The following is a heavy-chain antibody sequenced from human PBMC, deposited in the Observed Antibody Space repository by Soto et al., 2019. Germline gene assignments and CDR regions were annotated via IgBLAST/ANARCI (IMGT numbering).Heavy chain of an antibody. Sequence: VRSVRLSCQASGFTFSSDAMSWFRQAPGPGLEWVSAISGSGGSTYYADSVKGRFTISRDNSKNTLYLQMNSLSAEDTAVYYCSKSGIGQQLPDDLDAWGAGTMVT. CDR2: ISGSGGST. CDR3: SKSGIGQQLPDDLDA. CDR1: GFTFSSDA. D-gene: IGHD6-13*01. J-gene: IGHJ5*02. V-gene: IGHV3-23*01.